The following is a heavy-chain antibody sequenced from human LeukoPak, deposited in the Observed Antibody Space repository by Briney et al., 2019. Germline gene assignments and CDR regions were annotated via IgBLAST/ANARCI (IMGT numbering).Heavy chain of an antibody. D-gene: IGHD3-3*01. CDR2: MNPNSGNT. CDR3: ARAIFPIEYQYYDFWSGYHMGCYYMDV. V-gene: IGHV1-8*01. CDR1: GYTFTSYD. Sequence: GASVKVSCKASGYTFTSYDINWVRQATGQGLEWMGWMNPNSGNTGYAQKFQGRVTMTRNTSISTAYMELSSLRSEDTAMYYCARAIFPIEYQYYDFWSGYHMGCYYMDVWGKGTTVTVSS. J-gene: IGHJ6*03.